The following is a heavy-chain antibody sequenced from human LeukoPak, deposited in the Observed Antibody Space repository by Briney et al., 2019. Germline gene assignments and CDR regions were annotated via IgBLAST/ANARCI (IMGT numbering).Heavy chain of an antibody. CDR3: ARDLTYYYDSSGYLNPPPGDY. J-gene: IGHJ4*02. CDR1: GGTFNIYA. CDR2: IIPILGIA. V-gene: IGHV1-69*04. Sequence: ASVTVSCKASGGTFNIYAIGWVRQAPGQGVEWVGRIIPILGIANYTQKFQGRGTITADKSTSTAYIELSSLRSEDTAVYYCARDLTYYYDSSGYLNPPPGDYWGQGTLVTVSS. D-gene: IGHD3-22*01.